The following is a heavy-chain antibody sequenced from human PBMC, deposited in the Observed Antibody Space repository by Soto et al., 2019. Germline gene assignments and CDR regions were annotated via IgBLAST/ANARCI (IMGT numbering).Heavy chain of an antibody. CDR1: GGSISSGGYS. Sequence: SETLSLTCAVSGGSISSGGYSWSWIRQPPGKGLEWIGYIYHSGSTYYNPSLKSRVTISVDRSKNQFSLKLSSVTAADTAVYYCAKLPSGYYYTPSDYWGQGTLVTVSS. V-gene: IGHV4-30-2*01. J-gene: IGHJ4*02. CDR2: IYHSGST. CDR3: AKLPSGYYYTPSDY. D-gene: IGHD3-22*01.